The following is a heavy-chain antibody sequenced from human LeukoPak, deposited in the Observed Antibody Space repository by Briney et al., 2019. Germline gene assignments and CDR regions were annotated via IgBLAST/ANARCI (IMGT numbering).Heavy chain of an antibody. D-gene: IGHD4-23*01. J-gene: IGHJ3*02. CDR2: IYYSGST. V-gene: IGHV4-31*03. CDR1: GGSISSGGYY. CDR3: ARAAGAGGNPREI. Sequence: SQTLSLTCTVSGGSISSGGYYWSWIRQHPGKGLEWIGYIYYSGSTYYNPSLKSRVTISVDTSKNQFSLKLSSVTAADTAVYYCARAAGAGGNPREIWGQGTMVTVSS.